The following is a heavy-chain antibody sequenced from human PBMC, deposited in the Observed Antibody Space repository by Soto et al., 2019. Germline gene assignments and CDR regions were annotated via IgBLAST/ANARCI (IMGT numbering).Heavy chain of an antibody. CDR2: IIPICGTA. CDR3: ASGYYYDSSGYYEAFDI. J-gene: IGHJ3*02. V-gene: IGHV1-69*01. Sequence: QVQLVQSGAEVKKPGSSVKVSCKASGGTFSSYAISWVRQAPGQGLEWMGGIIPICGTANYAQKFQGRGTITADEATSTADTELSSVRSEDTAVDYCASGYYYDSSGYYEAFDIWGQGTMVTVSS. CDR1: GGTFSSYA. D-gene: IGHD3-22*01.